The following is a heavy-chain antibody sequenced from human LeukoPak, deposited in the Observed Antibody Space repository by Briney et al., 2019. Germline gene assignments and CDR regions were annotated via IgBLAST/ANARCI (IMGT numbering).Heavy chain of an antibody. Sequence: ASVKVSCKASGYTFTGYYMHWVRQAPGQGLEWMGWINPNSGGTNYAQKFQGWVTMTRDTSISTAYMELSRLRSDDSAVYYCARAEEYGDYVFDYWGQGTLVTVSS. CDR3: ARAEEYGDYVFDY. CDR1: GYTFTGYY. V-gene: IGHV1-2*04. J-gene: IGHJ4*02. D-gene: IGHD4-17*01. CDR2: INPNSGGT.